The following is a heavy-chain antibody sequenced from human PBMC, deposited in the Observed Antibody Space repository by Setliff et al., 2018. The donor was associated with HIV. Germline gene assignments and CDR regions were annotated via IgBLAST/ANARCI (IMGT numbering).Heavy chain of an antibody. CDR1: GASISSYY. J-gene: IGHJ4*02. V-gene: IGHV4-59*08. D-gene: IGHD1-1*01. CDR2: IYQTGSI. Sequence: SETLSLTCSVSGASISSYYWSWIRQPPGKGLEWIATIYQTGSIYYNPSLQNRVTLLLDMSKNQFSLKLSSVTAADTAVYYCARQAWHSGRTGYFVDYWGQGTLVTVPQ. CDR3: ARQAWHSGRTGYFVDY.